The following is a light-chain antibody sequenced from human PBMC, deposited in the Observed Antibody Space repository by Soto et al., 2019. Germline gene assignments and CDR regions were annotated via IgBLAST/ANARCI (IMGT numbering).Light chain of an antibody. CDR1: QSISSW. Sequence: DIQMTQSPSTLSESVGDRVTITCRASQSISSWLAWYQQKPGKAPKLLIYKASSLESGVPSRFSGSGSGTEFTLTISSLQPEDFASYYCQEYNSYPWTFGQGTRVEIK. J-gene: IGKJ1*01. CDR2: KAS. V-gene: IGKV1-5*03. CDR3: QEYNSYPWT.